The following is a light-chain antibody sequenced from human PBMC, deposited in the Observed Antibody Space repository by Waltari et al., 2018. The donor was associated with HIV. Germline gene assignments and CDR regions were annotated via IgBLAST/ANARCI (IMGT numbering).Light chain of an antibody. CDR3: SSFASQGSPM. J-gene: IGLJ3*02. CDR2: AVS. Sequence: QSPLHQPASVSASPGQSVTISCTGVSPGVAFSNFVSWYQQHPGKAPQLIIYAVSSRPSGISSRFVGSKSGVTASLTISGLQAEDEAVYFCSSFASQGSPMFGSGTKLTVL. CDR1: SPGVAFSNF. V-gene: IGLV2-14*03.